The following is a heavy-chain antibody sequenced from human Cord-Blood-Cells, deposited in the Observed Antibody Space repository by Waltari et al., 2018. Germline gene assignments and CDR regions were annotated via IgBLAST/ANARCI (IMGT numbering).Heavy chain of an antibody. V-gene: IGHV5-51*01. Sequence: EVQLVQSGAEVKKPGESLKISCKGSGYSFTSYWIGWVRKMPGKGLEWVGVNDPGDSATRYSPSFQGQVTIASDQSISTAYLQWSSMEASDTAMYYCARHLAAAGLGAFDIWGQGTMVTVSS. CDR3: ARHLAAAGLGAFDI. J-gene: IGHJ3*02. D-gene: IGHD6-13*01. CDR2: NDPGDSAT. CDR1: GYSFTSYW.